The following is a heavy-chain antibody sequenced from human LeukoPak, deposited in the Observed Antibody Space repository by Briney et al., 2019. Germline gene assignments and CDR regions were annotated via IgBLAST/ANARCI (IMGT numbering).Heavy chain of an antibody. CDR3: ARDSDDILTGYSPNWFDP. CDR2: ISSSSSYI. J-gene: IGHJ5*02. CDR1: GFTFSDYY. Sequence: GGSLRLSCAASGFTFSDYYMSWIRQAPGKGLEWVSSISSSSSYIYYADSVKGRFTISRDNAENSLYLQMNSLRAEDTAVYYCARDSDDILTGYSPNWFDPWGQGTLVTVSS. D-gene: IGHD3-9*01. V-gene: IGHV3-11*06.